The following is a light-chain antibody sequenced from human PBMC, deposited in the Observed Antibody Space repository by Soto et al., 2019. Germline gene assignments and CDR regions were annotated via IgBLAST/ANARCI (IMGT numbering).Light chain of an antibody. Sequence: TQAPTALSVSPWARATPSGRASQSVSSNLAWYQQKPGQAPRILIYGASTRVTGIPARFSGSGSGTEFTLTIGSLQSEDFAVYSCQQYNTWPRSFGGGTKVDIK. CDR1: QSVSSN. V-gene: IGKV3-15*01. CDR2: GAS. J-gene: IGKJ4*01. CDR3: QQYNTWPRS.